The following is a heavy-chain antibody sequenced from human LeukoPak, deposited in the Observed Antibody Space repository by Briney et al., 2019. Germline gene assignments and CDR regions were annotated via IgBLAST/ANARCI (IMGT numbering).Heavy chain of an antibody. D-gene: IGHD6-6*01. CDR2: ISSSSSYI. J-gene: IGHJ5*02. Sequence: PGGSLRLSCAASGFTFSSYSKNWVRQAPGKGLEWVSSISSSSSYIYYADSVKGRFTISRDNAKNSLYLQMNSLRAEDTAVYYCARDASEYSSSPNWFDPWGQGTLVTVSS. CDR3: ARDASEYSSSPNWFDP. CDR1: GFTFSSYS. V-gene: IGHV3-21*01.